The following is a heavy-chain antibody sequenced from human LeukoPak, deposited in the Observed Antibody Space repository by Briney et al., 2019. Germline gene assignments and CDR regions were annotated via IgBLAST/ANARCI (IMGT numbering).Heavy chain of an antibody. J-gene: IGHJ5*02. CDR3: ANPFGGSS. V-gene: IGHV3-23*01. Sequence: GGSLRLSXAASGFTFSNYAMSWVRQAPGKGMEWVSAISGSGDSTYYADSVKGRFTISRDNSKNTLYLQMNSLRAEDTAVYYCANPFGGSSWGQGTLVTVSS. D-gene: IGHD3-16*01. CDR1: GFTFSNYA. CDR2: ISGSGDST.